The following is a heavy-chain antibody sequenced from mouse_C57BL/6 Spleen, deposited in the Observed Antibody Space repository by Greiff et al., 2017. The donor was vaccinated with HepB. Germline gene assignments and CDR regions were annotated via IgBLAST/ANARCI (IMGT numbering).Heavy chain of an antibody. J-gene: IGHJ2*01. CDR2: IYPGSGST. CDR3: ARGGDYDGGVEYFDY. V-gene: IGHV1-55*01. D-gene: IGHD2-4*01. Sequence: VKLQQPGAELVKPGASVKMSCKASGYTFTSYWITWVKQRPGQGLEWIGDIYPGSGSTNYNEKFKSKATLTVDTSSSTAYMQLSSLTSEDSAVYYCARGGDYDGGVEYFDYWGQGTTLTVSS. CDR1: GYTFTSYW.